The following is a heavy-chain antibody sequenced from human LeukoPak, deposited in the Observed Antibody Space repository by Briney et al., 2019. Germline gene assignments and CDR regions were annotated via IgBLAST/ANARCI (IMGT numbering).Heavy chain of an antibody. J-gene: IGHJ3*02. V-gene: IGHV3-33*08. CDR3: ARIRHSYYYDSSGYFGAFDI. CDR2: IWYDGSNK. D-gene: IGHD3-22*01. Sequence: PGGSLRLSCTASGFSVSNNYMSWVRQAPGKGLEWVAVIWYDGSNKYYADSVKGRFTISRDNSKNTLYLQMNSLRAEDTAVYYCARIRHSYYYDSSGYFGAFDIWGQGTMVTVSS. CDR1: GFSVSNNY.